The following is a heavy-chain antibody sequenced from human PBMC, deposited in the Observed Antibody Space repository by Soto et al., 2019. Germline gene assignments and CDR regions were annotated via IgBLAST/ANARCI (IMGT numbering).Heavy chain of an antibody. CDR3: ARDLDWGSYYYYYGMDV. V-gene: IGHV3-30-3*01. D-gene: IGHD3-9*01. CDR1: GFTFSSYA. CDR2: ISYDGSNK. Sequence: PGGSLSLSCAASGFTFSSYAMHWVRQAPGKGLEWVAVISYDGSNKYYADSVKGRFTISRDDSKNTLYLQMNSLRAEDTAVYYCARDLDWGSYYYYYGMDVWGQGTTVTVSS. J-gene: IGHJ6*02.